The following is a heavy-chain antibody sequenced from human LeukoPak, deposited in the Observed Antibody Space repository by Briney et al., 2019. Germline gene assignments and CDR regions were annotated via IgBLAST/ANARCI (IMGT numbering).Heavy chain of an antibody. J-gene: IGHJ3*02. Sequence: GGSLRLSCAASGFTFSSYSMNWVRQAPGKGLEWVSSISSSSSYIYYADSVKGRFTISRDNSKNTLYLQMNSLRAEDTAVYYCARAPYYYDSYAFDIWGQGTMVTVSS. V-gene: IGHV3-21*01. CDR1: GFTFSSYS. CDR3: ARAPYYYDSYAFDI. D-gene: IGHD3-22*01. CDR2: ISSSSSYI.